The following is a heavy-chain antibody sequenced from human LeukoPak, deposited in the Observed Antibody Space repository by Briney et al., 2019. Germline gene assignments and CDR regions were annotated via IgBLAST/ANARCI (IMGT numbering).Heavy chain of an antibody. V-gene: IGHV3-11*04. CDR3: ARDQVSIAGTGIDY. Sequence: GGSLRLSCAASGFTFGDYCMSWIRQAPGKGLEWVSYISSSGNSISYADSVKGRFTISRDNAKNSLFLQMNSLRAEDTAVYYCARDQVSIAGTGIDYWGQGTLVTVSS. J-gene: IGHJ4*02. D-gene: IGHD6-13*01. CDR2: ISSSGNSI. CDR1: GFTFGDYC.